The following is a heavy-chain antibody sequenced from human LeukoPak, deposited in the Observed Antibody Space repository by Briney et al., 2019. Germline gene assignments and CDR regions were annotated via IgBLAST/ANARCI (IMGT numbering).Heavy chain of an antibody. D-gene: IGHD4-23*01. CDR3: ARADNGGFSDSDY. CDR2: INCSGGGT. V-gene: IGHV1-46*01. CDR1: GYAFSSYY. Sequence: GASVKVSCKTSGYAFSSYYILWVRQAPGQGLEWMGVINCSGGGTNYAQNFRDRVTMTRDTSTTTVYMELNSLRSEDTAMYYCARADNGGFSDSDYWGQGTLVTVSS. J-gene: IGHJ4*02.